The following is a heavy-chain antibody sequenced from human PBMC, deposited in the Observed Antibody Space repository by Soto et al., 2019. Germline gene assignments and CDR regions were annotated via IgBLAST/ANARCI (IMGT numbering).Heavy chain of an antibody. V-gene: IGHV3-49*04. D-gene: IGHD2-15*01. J-gene: IGHJ3*02. Sequence: HPGGSLRLSCTASGFTFGDYGMSWVRQAPGKGLEWVGFITSNPYGGTTEYAASVKGRFTISRDDSKSIAYLQMNSLKTEDTAVYYCTRALIVVVVAATPGDFDIWGQGTVVTVSS. CDR1: GFTFGDYG. CDR2: ITSNPYGGTT. CDR3: TRALIVVVVAATPGDFDI.